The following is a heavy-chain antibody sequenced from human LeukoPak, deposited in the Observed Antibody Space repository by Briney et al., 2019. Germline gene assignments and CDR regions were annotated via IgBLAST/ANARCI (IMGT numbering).Heavy chain of an antibody. Sequence: GGSLRLSCAASGFNFSSFGMHWVRQAPGKGLEWVALIWFDGTRENYADSVRGRFTISRDNSKNTLYLQMNSLRAEDTAVYYCARDDSSGYFDYWGQGTLVTVSS. CDR3: ARDDSSGYFDY. D-gene: IGHD3-22*01. V-gene: IGHV3-33*01. CDR1: GFNFSSFG. CDR2: IWFDGTRE. J-gene: IGHJ4*02.